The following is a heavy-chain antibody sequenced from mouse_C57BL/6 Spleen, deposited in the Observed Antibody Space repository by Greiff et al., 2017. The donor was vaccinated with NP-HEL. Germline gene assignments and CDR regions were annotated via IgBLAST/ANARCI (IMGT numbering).Heavy chain of an antibody. CDR3: ARRSVITTVVATDY. CDR2: IYPGSGST. V-gene: IGHV1-55*01. D-gene: IGHD1-1*01. J-gene: IGHJ2*01. CDR1: GYTFTSYW. Sequence: QVQLQQPGAELVKPGASVKMSCKASGYTFTSYWITWVKQRPGPGLEWIGDIYPGSGSTNYNEKFKSKATLTVDTSSSTAYMQLSSLTSEDSAVYYCARRSVITTVVATDYWGQGTTLTVSS.